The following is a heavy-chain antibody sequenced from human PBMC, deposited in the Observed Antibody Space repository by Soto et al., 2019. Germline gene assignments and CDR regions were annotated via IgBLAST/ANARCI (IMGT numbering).Heavy chain of an antibody. CDR3: ARARSNGVVIRDCDAFDI. J-gene: IGHJ3*02. Sequence: ASVKVSCKASGYTFTGYYMHWVRQAPGQGLEWMGWINPNSGGTNYAQKFQGWVTMTRDTSISTAYMGLSRLRSDDTAVYYCARARSNGVVIRDCDAFDIWGQGTMVTVSS. CDR1: GYTFTGYY. V-gene: IGHV1-2*04. CDR2: INPNSGGT. D-gene: IGHD3-3*01.